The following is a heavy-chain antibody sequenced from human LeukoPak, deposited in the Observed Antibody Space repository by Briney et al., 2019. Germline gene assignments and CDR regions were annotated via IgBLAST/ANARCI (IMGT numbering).Heavy chain of an antibody. CDR1: GFTFSSYA. Sequence: GGSLRLSCAASGFTFSSYAMSWVRQAPGKGLEWVSAISGSGGSTYYAGSVKGRFTISRDNSKNTLYLQMNSLRAEDTAVYYCAALQGGELLWFGELLRGAFDIWGQGTMVTVSS. CDR3: AALQGGELLWFGELLRGAFDI. CDR2: ISGSGGST. V-gene: IGHV3-23*01. D-gene: IGHD3-10*01. J-gene: IGHJ3*02.